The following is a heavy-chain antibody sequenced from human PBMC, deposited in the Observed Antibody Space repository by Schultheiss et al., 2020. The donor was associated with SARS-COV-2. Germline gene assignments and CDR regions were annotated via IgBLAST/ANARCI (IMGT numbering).Heavy chain of an antibody. D-gene: IGHD6-13*01. Sequence: GESLKISCAASGFTFSSYDMHWVRQATGKGLEWVSAIGTAGDPYYPDSVKGRFTISRDNAKNSLYLQMNSLRAEDTAVYYCARARSSSWYDYYYGMDVWGQGTTVTVSS. V-gene: IGHV3-13*05. J-gene: IGHJ6*02. CDR2: IGTAGDP. CDR1: GFTFSSYD. CDR3: ARARSSSWYDYYYGMDV.